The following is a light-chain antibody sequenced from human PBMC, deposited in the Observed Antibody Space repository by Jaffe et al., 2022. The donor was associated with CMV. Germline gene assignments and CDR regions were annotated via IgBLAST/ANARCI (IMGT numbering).Light chain of an antibody. V-gene: IGKV3-11*01. Sequence: EIVLTQSPATLSLSPGERATLSCRASQSVGTYLGWYQQKPGQAPRPLIYDASNRAADIPARFSGSGSGTDFTLTISSLEPEDFALYYCQHRKNWPPAFGGGTRVEIK. CDR1: QSVGTY. CDR3: QHRKNWPPA. J-gene: IGKJ4*01. CDR2: DAS.